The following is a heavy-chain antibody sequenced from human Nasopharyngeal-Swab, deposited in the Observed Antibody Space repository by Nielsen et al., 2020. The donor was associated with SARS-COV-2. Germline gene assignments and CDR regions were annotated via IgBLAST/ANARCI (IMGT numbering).Heavy chain of an antibody. CDR1: GFTFSSYW. CDR3: ARDPHVDTAMDPGYYGMDV. J-gene: IGHJ6*02. Sequence: GESLKISCAASGFTFSSYWMSWVRQAPGKGLEWVANIKQDGSEKYYADSVKGRFTISRDNSKNTLYLQMNSLRAEDTAVYYCARDPHVDTAMDPGYYGMDVWGQGTTVTVSS. CDR2: IKQDGSEK. D-gene: IGHD5-18*01. V-gene: IGHV3-7*01.